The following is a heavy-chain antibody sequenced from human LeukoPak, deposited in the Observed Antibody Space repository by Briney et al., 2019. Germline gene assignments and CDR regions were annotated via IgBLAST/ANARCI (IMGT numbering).Heavy chain of an antibody. J-gene: IGHJ4*02. V-gene: IGHV3-21*01. CDR2: ISGSLTHI. D-gene: IGHD5-12*01. CDR1: GFTFSCYS. Sequence: GGSLTLSCLASGFTFSCYSMNWLRQARGKGLEWVSSISGSLTHIYYADPLKGRFTVSRDNAKNSLYLQMNTLRAEDTAVYYCAGDPTGSGSLLHFECWGKGTVVTVSS. CDR3: AGDPTGSGSLLHFEC.